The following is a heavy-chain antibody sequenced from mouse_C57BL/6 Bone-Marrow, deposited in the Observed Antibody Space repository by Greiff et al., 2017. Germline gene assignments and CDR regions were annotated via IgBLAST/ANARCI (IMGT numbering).Heavy chain of an antibody. V-gene: IGHV5-12*01. CDR3: ARLEMDY. Sequence: DVKLVESGGGLVQPGGSLKLSCAASGFTFSVYYMYWVRQTPEKRLEWVAYISNGGGSTYYPDTVKGRFTISRDNAKNTLYLQMSRLKSEDTAMYYCARLEMDYWGQGTSVTVSS. J-gene: IGHJ4*01. CDR2: ISNGGGST. CDR1: GFTFSVYY.